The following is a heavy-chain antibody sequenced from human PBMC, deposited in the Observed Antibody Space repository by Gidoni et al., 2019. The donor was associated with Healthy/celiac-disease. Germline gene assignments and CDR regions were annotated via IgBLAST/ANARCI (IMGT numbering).Heavy chain of an antibody. Sequence: SSYGMHWVRQAPGKGLEWVAVISYDGSNKYYADSVKGRFTISRDNSKNTLYLQMNSLRAEDTAVYYCAKDPEAYCGGDCPFDYWGQGTLVTVSS. V-gene: IGHV3-30*18. D-gene: IGHD2-21*02. CDR2: ISYDGSNK. CDR1: SSYG. CDR3: AKDPEAYCGGDCPFDY. J-gene: IGHJ4*02.